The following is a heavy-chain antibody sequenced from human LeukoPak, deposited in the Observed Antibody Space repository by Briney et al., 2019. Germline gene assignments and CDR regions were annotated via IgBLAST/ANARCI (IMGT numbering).Heavy chain of an antibody. V-gene: IGHV1-24*01. CDR3: ATGRQNYYDSSGYYHSRGFDP. Sequence: ASVKVSCKVSGYTLTELSMHWVRQAPGKGLEWMGGFDPEGGETIYAQKFQGRVTMTEDTSTDTAYMELCSLRSEDTAVYYCATGRQNYYDSSGYYHSRGFDPWGQGTLVTVSS. CDR1: GYTLTELS. CDR2: FDPEGGET. D-gene: IGHD3-22*01. J-gene: IGHJ5*02.